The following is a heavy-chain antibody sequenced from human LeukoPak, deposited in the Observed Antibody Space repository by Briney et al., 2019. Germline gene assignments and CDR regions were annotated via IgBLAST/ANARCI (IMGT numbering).Heavy chain of an antibody. Sequence: TSETLSLTCTVSGGSISSYYWSWIRQPPGKGLEWIGYIYYSGSTNYNPSLKSRVTISVDTPKNQFSLKLSSVTAADTAVYYCARDVAAGTTQVDYWGQGTLVTVSS. D-gene: IGHD6-13*01. CDR2: IYYSGST. J-gene: IGHJ4*02. CDR3: ARDVAAGTTQVDY. V-gene: IGHV4-59*01. CDR1: GGSISSYY.